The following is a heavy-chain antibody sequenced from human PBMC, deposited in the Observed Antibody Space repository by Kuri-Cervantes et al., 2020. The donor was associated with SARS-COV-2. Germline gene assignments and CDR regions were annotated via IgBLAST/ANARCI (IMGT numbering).Heavy chain of an antibody. CDR1: GFTVSSNY. CDR3: AKDPIVVVTASDTFDY. J-gene: IGHJ4*02. V-gene: IGHV3-23*01. Sequence: GESLKISCAASGFTVSSNYMSWVRQAPGKGLEWVSSISGSGGSTYYADSVKGRFTISRDNSKNTLYLQMNSLRAEDTAVYYCAKDPIVVVTASDTFDYWGQGTLVTVSS. CDR2: ISGSGGST. D-gene: IGHD2-21*02.